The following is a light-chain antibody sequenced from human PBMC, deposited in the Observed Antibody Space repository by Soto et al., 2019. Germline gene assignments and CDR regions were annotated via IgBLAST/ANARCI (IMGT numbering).Light chain of an antibody. CDR1: QNINNY. J-gene: IGKJ3*01. CDR2: DAS. CDR3: QQSYSTPFT. Sequence: DIQMTQSPSSLSASVGDRVTITCQASQNINNYLNWYQQKPGRAPKLLIYDASNLEAGVPSRFRGSGSGTDFTLTISSLRPEDFATYYCQQSYSTPFTFGPGTKVDIK. V-gene: IGKV1-39*01.